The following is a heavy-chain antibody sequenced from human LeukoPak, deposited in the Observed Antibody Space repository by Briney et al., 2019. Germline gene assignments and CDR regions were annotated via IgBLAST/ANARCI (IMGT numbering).Heavy chain of an antibody. V-gene: IGHV3-20*04. CDR3: AREKGYRSAPFDV. CDR1: GFTFVDYG. J-gene: IGHJ3*01. CDR2: INYNGAIT. D-gene: IGHD1-1*01. Sequence: PGGSLRLSCATSGFTFVDYGLSWVRRAPGKGLEWLCAINYNGAITDYADSVKGRFTISRDNAKNSLYLQMNSLRDEDTAVYYCAREKGYRSAPFDVWGQGTMVTVS.